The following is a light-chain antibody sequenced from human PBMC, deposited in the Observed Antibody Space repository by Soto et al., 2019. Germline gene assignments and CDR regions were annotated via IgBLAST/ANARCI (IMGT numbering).Light chain of an antibody. J-gene: IGLJ3*02. Sequence: QSVLTQPASVSGSAGQSITISCSGTMRDVGAYNLVSWYQQHPGTAPKLIIYEARNRPSGISSRFSGSRSGNTASLTISGLQSEDEGDYYCSAYTASSTLGFCGGP. CDR2: EAR. CDR1: MRDVGAYNL. CDR3: SAYTASSTLG. V-gene: IGLV2-14*01.